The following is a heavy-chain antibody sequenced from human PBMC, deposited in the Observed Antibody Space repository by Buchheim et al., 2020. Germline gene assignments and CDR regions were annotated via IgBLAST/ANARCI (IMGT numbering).Heavy chain of an antibody. V-gene: IGHV3-23*01. D-gene: IGHD2-2*02. J-gene: IGHJ6*02. Sequence: EVQLLESGGGLVQPGGSLRLSCAASGFTFSSYAMSWVRQAPGKGLEWVSAISGSGGSTYYADSVKGRFTISRDNSKNTLYLQMNSLRAEDTAVYYCAMTANVVVPAAIRNYYYYGMDVWGQGTT. CDR1: GFTFSSYA. CDR3: AMTANVVVPAAIRNYYYYGMDV. CDR2: ISGSGGST.